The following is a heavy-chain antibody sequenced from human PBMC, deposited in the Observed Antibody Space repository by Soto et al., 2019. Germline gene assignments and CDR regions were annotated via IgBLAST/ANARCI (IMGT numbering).Heavy chain of an antibody. J-gene: IGHJ6*02. D-gene: IGHD3-3*01. CDR3: ASPTREWLPPARDYYYGMDV. Sequence: QVQLVQSGAEVKKPGSSVKVSCKASGGTFSSYAISWVRQAPGHGLEWMGGIIPIFGTANYAQKSQGRVTITADKSTSTAYMELSSLRSEDTAVYYCASPTREWLPPARDYYYGMDVWGQGTTVTVSS. CDR1: GGTFSSYA. V-gene: IGHV1-69*06. CDR2: IIPIFGTA.